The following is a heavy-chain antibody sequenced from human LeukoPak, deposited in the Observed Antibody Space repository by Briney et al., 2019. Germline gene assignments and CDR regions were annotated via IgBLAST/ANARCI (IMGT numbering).Heavy chain of an antibody. D-gene: IGHD3-10*01. CDR3: ARVSYYLADAFDI. Sequence: TSSETLSLTCSVSIGSISSSKWWSWVRQSPVKGLEWIGEIYLYGTTNYNPSLKSRVTISVDKSKNQFSLKLSSVTAADTAVYYCARVSYYLADAFDIWGQGTMVTVSS. CDR2: IYLYGTT. J-gene: IGHJ3*02. CDR1: IGSISSSKW. V-gene: IGHV4-4*02.